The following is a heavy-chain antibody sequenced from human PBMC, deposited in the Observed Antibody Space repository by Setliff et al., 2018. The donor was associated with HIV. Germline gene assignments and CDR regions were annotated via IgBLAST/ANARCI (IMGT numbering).Heavy chain of an antibody. Sequence: SETLSLTCAVYGASFSGYYWAWIRQSPGTGLEWIGHIYTSGNSRYTNYNSSLESRVAISLDTSSNQFSLKLSSVTAADTAVYHCAREREAWSAYDSWGQGTLVTVSS. CDR1: GASFSGYY. D-gene: IGHD3-3*01. J-gene: IGHJ5*02. CDR2: IYTSGNSRYT. V-gene: IGHV4-34*01. CDR3: AREREAWSAYDS.